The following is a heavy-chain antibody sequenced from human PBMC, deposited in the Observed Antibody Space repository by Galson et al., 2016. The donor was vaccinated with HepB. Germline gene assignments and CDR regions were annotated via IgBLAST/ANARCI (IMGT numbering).Heavy chain of an antibody. CDR3: ARAGLTMVRGRSAFDS. Sequence: SLRLSCAASGFTFSFYGMHWVRQAPGKGLEWVALISFDGSNKYYADSVKGRFTVSRDNSRNTLYLQMNSLRAEDTALYYCARAGLTMVRGRSAFDSWGQGTLVSVSS. CDR1: GFTFSFYG. D-gene: IGHD3-10*01. V-gene: IGHV3-30*03. J-gene: IGHJ4*02. CDR2: ISFDGSNK.